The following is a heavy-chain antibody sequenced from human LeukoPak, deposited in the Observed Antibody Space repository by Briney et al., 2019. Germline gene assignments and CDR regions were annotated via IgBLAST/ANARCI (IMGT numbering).Heavy chain of an antibody. CDR2: IRSKANSYAT. CDR1: GFTFSGSA. J-gene: IGHJ6*04. V-gene: IGHV3-73*01. CDR3: TRSDSGYYYYYGMDV. D-gene: IGHD5-12*01. Sequence: GGSLRLSCAASGFTFSGSAMHGVRQASGKGLEWVGRIRSKANSYATAYAASVKGRFTISRDDSKNTAYLQMNSLKTEDTAVYYCTRSDSGYYYYYGMDVWGKGTTVTVFS.